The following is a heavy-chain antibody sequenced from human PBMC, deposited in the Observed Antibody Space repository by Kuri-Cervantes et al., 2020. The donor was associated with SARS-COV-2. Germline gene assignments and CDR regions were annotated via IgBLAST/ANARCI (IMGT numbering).Heavy chain of an antibody. J-gene: IGHJ4*02. CDR2: ISAYNGNT. CDR3: ALSTVLRMYYFDY. CDR1: GYTFTSQY. D-gene: IGHD3-3*01. V-gene: IGHV1-18*01. Sequence: ASVKVSCKASGYTFTSQYLHWVRQAPGQGLEWMGWISAYNGNTNYAQKLQGRVTMTTDTSTSTAYMELRSLRSDDTAVYYCALSTVLRMYYFDYWGQGTLVTVSS.